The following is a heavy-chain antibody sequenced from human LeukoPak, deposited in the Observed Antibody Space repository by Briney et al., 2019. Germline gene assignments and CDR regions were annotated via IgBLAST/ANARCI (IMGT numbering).Heavy chain of an antibody. CDR1: GDSISNYY. CDR2: IYYSGST. Sequence: PSETLSLTCTVSGDSISNYYWSWIRQPAGKGLEWIGYIYYSGSTNYNPSLKSRVTISVDTSKNQFSLKLSSVTAADTAVYYCARALPPYSSGWYIGDYYYYGMDVWGQGTTVTVSS. D-gene: IGHD6-19*01. J-gene: IGHJ6*02. CDR3: ARALPPYSSGWYIGDYYYYGMDV. V-gene: IGHV4-59*01.